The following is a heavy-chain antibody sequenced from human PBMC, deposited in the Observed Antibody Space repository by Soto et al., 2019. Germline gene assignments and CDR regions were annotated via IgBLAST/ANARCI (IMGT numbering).Heavy chain of an antibody. D-gene: IGHD3-22*01. J-gene: IGHJ3*02. Sequence: PGGSLRLSCAASGFTFSSYAMSWVRQAPGKGLEWVSAISGSGGSTYYADSVKGRFTISRDNSKNTLYLQMNSLRAEDTAVYYCAKRITMIVVVITGAFDIWGQGTMVTVSS. CDR2: ISGSGGST. V-gene: IGHV3-23*01. CDR3: AKRITMIVVVITGAFDI. CDR1: GFTFSSYA.